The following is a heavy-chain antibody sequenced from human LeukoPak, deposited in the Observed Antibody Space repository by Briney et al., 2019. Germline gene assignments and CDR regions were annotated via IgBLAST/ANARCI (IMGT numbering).Heavy chain of an antibody. Sequence: SVKVSCKASGGTFSSYAISWVRQAPGQGLEWMGGIIPIFGTANYAQKFQGRVTITADESTSTAYMELSSLRSEDTAVYYCARGHVCSSTSCYARAFDIWGQGTMVTVSS. V-gene: IGHV1-69*13. CDR2: IIPIFGTA. CDR3: ARGHVCSSTSCYARAFDI. D-gene: IGHD2-2*01. J-gene: IGHJ3*02. CDR1: GGTFSSYA.